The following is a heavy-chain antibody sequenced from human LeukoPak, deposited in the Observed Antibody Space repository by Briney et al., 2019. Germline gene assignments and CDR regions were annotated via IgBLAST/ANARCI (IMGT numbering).Heavy chain of an antibody. CDR2: IYPGNSDT. Sequence: GESLKISCKGSGYSFTSYWIGWVRQMPGKGLEWMGIIYPGNSDTRYSPSLQGQVTVSADKSISTAYLQWSSLKASDTAMYYCARPSVAGTTTDWAFDYWGQGSLVTVSS. V-gene: IGHV5-51*01. CDR1: GYSFTSYW. J-gene: IGHJ4*02. CDR3: ARPSVAGTTTDWAFDY. D-gene: IGHD6-19*01.